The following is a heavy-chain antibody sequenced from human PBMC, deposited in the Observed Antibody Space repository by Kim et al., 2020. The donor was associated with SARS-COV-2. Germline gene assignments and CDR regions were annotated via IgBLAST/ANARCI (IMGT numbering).Heavy chain of an antibody. CDR1: GFTFSSYS. CDR2: ISSSSSTI. CDR3: ARDEYYYYYYGMDV. J-gene: IGHJ6*02. V-gene: IGHV3-48*02. Sequence: GGSLRLSCAASGFTFSSYSMNWVRQAPGKGLEWVSYISSSSSTIYYADSVKGRFTISRDNAKNSLYLQMNSLRDEDTAVYYCARDEYYYYYYGMDVWGQGTTVTVSS.